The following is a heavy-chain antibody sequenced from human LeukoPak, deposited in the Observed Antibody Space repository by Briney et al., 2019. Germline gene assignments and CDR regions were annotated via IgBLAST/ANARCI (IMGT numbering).Heavy chain of an antibody. CDR1: GGSISSYY. CDR2: IYYSGST. CDR3: ARGESSASNWFDP. Sequence: SETLSLTCTVSGGSISSYYWNWIRQPPGRGLEWIGYIYYSGSTNYNPSLKSRVTISVDASKNQFSLKVSSVTAADTAVYYCARGESSASNWFDPWGQGTLVAVSS. V-gene: IGHV4-59*01. J-gene: IGHJ5*02. D-gene: IGHD3-22*01.